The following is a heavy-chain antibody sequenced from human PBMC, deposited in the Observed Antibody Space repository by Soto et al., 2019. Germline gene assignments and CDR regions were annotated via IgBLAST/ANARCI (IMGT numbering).Heavy chain of an antibody. Sequence: QVLLVQSGAEVKKPGASVKVSCKASGYTFSSFAMHWVRQAPGQTFEWLGWINPGNGNTKYSQTIQGRVSITRDTSARTAYMELTSVRSEDTAVYYCARAVARGVRTIYYFYGLDVWGQGTTVTVSS. D-gene: IGHD3-10*01. CDR2: INPGNGNT. V-gene: IGHV1-3*01. CDR1: GYTFSSFA. CDR3: ARAVARGVRTIYYFYGLDV. J-gene: IGHJ6*02.